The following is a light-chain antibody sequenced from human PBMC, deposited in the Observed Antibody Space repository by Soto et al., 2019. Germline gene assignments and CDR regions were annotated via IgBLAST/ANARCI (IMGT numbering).Light chain of an antibody. CDR3: QQYGSSLYT. Sequence: ENVLTQSPGTLSLSPGESATLSCRASESVSSSYLAWYQQKPGQAPRLLIYGASSRATGIPDRFSGSGYGTAFTLTISRLEREDFAVYFCQQYGSSLYTFGQGTKLEI. CDR2: GAS. V-gene: IGKV3-20*01. J-gene: IGKJ2*01. CDR1: ESVSSSY.